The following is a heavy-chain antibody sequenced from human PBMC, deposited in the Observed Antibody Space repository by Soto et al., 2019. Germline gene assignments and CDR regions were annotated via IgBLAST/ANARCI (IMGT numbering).Heavy chain of an antibody. CDR3: ARAFAAAGTRYYYYGMDV. CDR2: IGTAGDP. D-gene: IGHD6-13*01. CDR1: GFTFSSYD. V-gene: IGHV3-13*05. Sequence: VGSLRLSCAASGFTFSSYDMHWVRQATGKGLEWVSAIGTAGDPYYPGSVKGRFTISRENAKNSLYLQMNSLRAGDTAVYYCARAFAAAGTRYYYYGMDVWGQGTTVTVSS. J-gene: IGHJ6*02.